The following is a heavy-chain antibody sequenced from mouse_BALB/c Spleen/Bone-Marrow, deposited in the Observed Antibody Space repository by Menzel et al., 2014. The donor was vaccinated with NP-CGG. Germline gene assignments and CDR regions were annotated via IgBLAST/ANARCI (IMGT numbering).Heavy chain of an antibody. CDR3: AREDGLWYFGV. J-gene: IGHJ1*01. D-gene: IGHD1-1*01. CDR2: ILPGCGST. Sequence: VQGVESGAELMKPGASVKISCKATGYTFSSYWIEWVKQRPGHGLEWIGEILPGCGSTNYNEKFKGKATFTADTSSNTAYMQLSSLTSEDSAVYYCAREDGLWYFGVWGAGTTVTVSS. CDR1: GYTFSSYW. V-gene: IGHV1-9*01.